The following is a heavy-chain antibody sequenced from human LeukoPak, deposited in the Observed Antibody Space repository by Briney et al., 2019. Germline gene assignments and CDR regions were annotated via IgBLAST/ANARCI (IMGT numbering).Heavy chain of an antibody. V-gene: IGHV3-23*01. CDR3: AKDGLYYDGSEHVYYFDS. Sequence: PGGPLRLSCAASGYTFSMSAMTWVRQGPGTGLEFVASIIYSGGATYYADSVKGRLTISRDNSKNTLYLQMNSLRAEDTALYYCAKDGLYYDGSEHVYYFDSWGQGTLVTVSS. CDR1: GYTFSMSA. D-gene: IGHD3-22*01. J-gene: IGHJ4*02. CDR2: IIYSGGAT.